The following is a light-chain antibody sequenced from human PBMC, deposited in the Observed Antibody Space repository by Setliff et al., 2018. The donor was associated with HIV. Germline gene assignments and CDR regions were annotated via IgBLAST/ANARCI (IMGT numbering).Light chain of an antibody. V-gene: IGLV1-44*01. J-gene: IGLJ3*02. Sequence: QSVLTQPPSASGTPGQRVTISCSGSSSNIGSNTVNWYRQLPGTAPKLLIYSNNQRPSGVPDRFSGSKSGTSASLGISGLQSEDEADYYCQSYDNRLSGGVFGGGTKVTVL. CDR2: SNN. CDR3: QSYDNRLSGGV. CDR1: SSNIGSNT.